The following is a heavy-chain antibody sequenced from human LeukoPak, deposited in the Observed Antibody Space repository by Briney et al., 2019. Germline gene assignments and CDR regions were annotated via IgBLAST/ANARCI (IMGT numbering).Heavy chain of an antibody. Sequence: PGGSLRLSCAASGFTFSSYEMNWVRQAPGKGLEWVSYIGVSGSTMYYAESVKGRFTISRDNAKNSLYLQMNSLRAEDTAVYYCARERYCSSTSCPRGDLDYWGPGTLVSVSS. V-gene: IGHV3-48*03. J-gene: IGHJ4*02. CDR1: GFTFSSYE. D-gene: IGHD2-2*01. CDR2: IGVSGSTM. CDR3: ARERYCSSTSCPRGDLDY.